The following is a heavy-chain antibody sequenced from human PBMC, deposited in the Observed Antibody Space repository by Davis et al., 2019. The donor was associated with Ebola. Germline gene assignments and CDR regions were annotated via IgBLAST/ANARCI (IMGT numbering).Heavy chain of an antibody. J-gene: IGHJ4*02. V-gene: IGHV3-7*01. CDR1: GFTFSRDW. CDR3: AGDGVAAASDY. Sequence: GESLKISCVGSGFTFSRDWMTWLRQAPGKGLEWVANIKQDGSEKYYMDSVKGRFTISRDNAKNSVFLQMNSLRVEDTAMYYCAGDGVAAASDYWGQGTLVTVSS. D-gene: IGHD2-2*01. CDR2: IKQDGSEK.